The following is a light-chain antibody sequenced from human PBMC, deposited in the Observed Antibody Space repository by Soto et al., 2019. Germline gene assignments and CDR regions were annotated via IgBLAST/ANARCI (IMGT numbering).Light chain of an antibody. V-gene: IGLV2-14*01. CDR2: EVS. CDR3: SSYTSSSTPYVV. J-gene: IGLJ2*01. CDR1: SSDVGGYNY. Sequence: QSALTQPASVSGSPGQSITISCTGTSSDVGGYNYVSWYQQHPGKAPRPMICEVSNRPSGVSNRFSVSKSGNTGSLTISGLHAEDEADYYCSSYTSSSTPYVVFGGGTKLTVL.